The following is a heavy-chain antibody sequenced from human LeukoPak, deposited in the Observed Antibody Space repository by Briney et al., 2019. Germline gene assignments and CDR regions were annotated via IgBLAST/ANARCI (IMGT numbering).Heavy chain of an antibody. CDR3: ARDLSAAFDF. Sequence: GTSLRLSCAASGFPFSSYGMHWVRQAPGKGLEWVARLVYDARSDYANSVKGRFSISRDDSKNTLFLDMSNLRVEDTALYYCARDLSAAFDFWGQGVLVTVSS. CDR1: GFPFSSYG. J-gene: IGHJ4*02. V-gene: IGHV3-33*01. D-gene: IGHD6-19*01. CDR2: LVYDARS.